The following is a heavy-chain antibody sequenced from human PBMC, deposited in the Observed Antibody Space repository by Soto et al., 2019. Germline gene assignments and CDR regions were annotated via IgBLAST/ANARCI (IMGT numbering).Heavy chain of an antibody. CDR2: INPTGVST. J-gene: IGHJ4*02. V-gene: IGHV1-46*01. D-gene: IGHD3-22*01. CDR1: GYTFTSYY. CDR3: VRCYDDSNGFSLYQFDY. Sequence: ASVKVSCKSSGYTFTSYYIHWVRQAPGQGLEWMGIINPTGVSTTYAQKFRGRVTMTRDTYTSTVYIDMSSLRSEDTAVYYCVRCYDDSNGFSLYQFDYWGQGTRVTGSS.